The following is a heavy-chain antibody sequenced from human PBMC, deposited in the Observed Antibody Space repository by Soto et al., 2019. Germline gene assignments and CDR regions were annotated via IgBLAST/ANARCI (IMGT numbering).Heavy chain of an antibody. Sequence: QVQLVQSGAEVKKPGSSVKVSCKASGGTFSSYAISWVRQAPGQGLEWMGGIIPIFGTSNYAQKFQGRVTITADKSTSTAYMELSSLRAEDTAVYYCALTGERGFYYGMDVWGKGTTVTVSS. CDR1: GGTFSSYA. J-gene: IGHJ6*04. CDR3: ALTGERGFYYGMDV. D-gene: IGHD4-17*01. V-gene: IGHV1-69*06. CDR2: IIPIFGTS.